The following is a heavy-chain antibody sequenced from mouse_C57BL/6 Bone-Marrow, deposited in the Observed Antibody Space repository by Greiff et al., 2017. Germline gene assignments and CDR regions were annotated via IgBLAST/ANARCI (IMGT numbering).Heavy chain of an antibody. D-gene: IGHD3-3*01. CDR3: ARQGWADC. CDR1: GFTFSDYY. J-gene: IGHJ2*01. Sequence: EVHLVESGGGLVQPGGSLKLSCAASGFTFSDYYMYWVRQTPEKRLEWVAYISTGGGSTYYPDTVKGRSTISTDNSKNTLYLQMSRLKSEDTAMYYCARQGWADCWGKGTTLTVSS. V-gene: IGHV5-12*01. CDR2: ISTGGGST.